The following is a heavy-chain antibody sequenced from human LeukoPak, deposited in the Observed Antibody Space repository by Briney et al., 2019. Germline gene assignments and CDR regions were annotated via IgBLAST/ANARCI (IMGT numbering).Heavy chain of an antibody. D-gene: IGHD5-18*01. V-gene: IGHV3-11*01. CDR1: GFTFSDYY. CDR2: ISSSGSTI. J-gene: IGHJ6*02. Sequence: PGGSLRLSCAASGFTFSDYYMSWIRQAPGKGLEWVSYISSSGSTIYYADSVKGRFTISRDNAKNSLYLQMNSLRAEDTAVYYCAREERGYSYGPYYYYYGMDVWGQGTTVTVSS. CDR3: AREERGYSYGPYYYYYGMDV.